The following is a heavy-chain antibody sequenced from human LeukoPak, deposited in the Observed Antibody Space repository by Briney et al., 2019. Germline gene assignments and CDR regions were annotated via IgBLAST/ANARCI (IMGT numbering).Heavy chain of an antibody. J-gene: IGHJ4*02. CDR1: GFTFNSYA. CDR2: ISGSGRST. Sequence: QPGGSLRLSCAASGFTFNSYALTWVRQAPGRGLESVSTISGSGRSTFYAGSVKGRFTISRDNSKNTLYLQMNSLRAEDTAVYYCAEDRAAMGGFDYWGQGTLVTVSS. V-gene: IGHV3-23*01. CDR3: AEDRAAMGGFDY. D-gene: IGHD5-18*01.